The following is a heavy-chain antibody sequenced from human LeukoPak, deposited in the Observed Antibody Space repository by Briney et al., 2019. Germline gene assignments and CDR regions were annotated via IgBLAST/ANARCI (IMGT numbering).Heavy chain of an antibody. CDR3: ARTGGRGYSYGYMGY. CDR2: INHSGST. CDR1: GGSFSGYY. V-gene: IGHV4-34*01. J-gene: IGHJ4*02. Sequence: SETLSLTCAVYGGSFSGYYWSWIRQPPGKGLEWIGEINHSGSTDYNPSLKSRVTISVDTSKNQFSLKRSSVTAADTAVYYCARTGGRGYSYGYMGYWGQGTLVTVSS. D-gene: IGHD5-18*01.